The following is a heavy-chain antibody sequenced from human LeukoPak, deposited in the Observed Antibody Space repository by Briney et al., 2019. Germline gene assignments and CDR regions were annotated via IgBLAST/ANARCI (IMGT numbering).Heavy chain of an antibody. CDR1: GGSFSGYY. Sequence: PSETLSLTCAVYGGSFSGYYWSWIRQPPGKGLEWIGEINHSGSTNYNPSLKSRVTISVDTSKNQFSLKLSSVTAADTAVYYCARVSIAVAGGWNWFDPWGQGTLVTVSS. D-gene: IGHD6-19*01. CDR3: ARVSIAVAGGWNWFDP. CDR2: INHSGST. V-gene: IGHV4-34*01. J-gene: IGHJ5*02.